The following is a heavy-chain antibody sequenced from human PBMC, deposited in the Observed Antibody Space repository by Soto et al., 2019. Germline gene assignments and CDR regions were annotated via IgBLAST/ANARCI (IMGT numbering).Heavy chain of an antibody. D-gene: IGHD4-17*01. CDR2: ISSSSSTI. J-gene: IGHJ5*02. CDR3: AREADYVNWFAP. CDR1: GFTFSSYS. Sequence: EVQLVESGGGLVQPGGSLRLSCAASGFTFSSYSMNWVRQAPGKGLEWVSYISSSSSTIYYADSVKGRFTISRDNAKNSPYLQMNSLRAEDTAVYYCAREADYVNWFAPWGQGTLVTVSS. V-gene: IGHV3-48*01.